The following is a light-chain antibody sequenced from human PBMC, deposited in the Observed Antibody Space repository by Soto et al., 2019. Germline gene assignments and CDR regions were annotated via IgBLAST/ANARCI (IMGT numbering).Light chain of an antibody. CDR1: QTISSW. V-gene: IGKV1-5*03. CDR3: QQYNNWLPET. Sequence: DIQMTQSPSTLSGSVGDSVTITCRASQTISSWLAWYQQKPGKAPKLLIYKASTLKSGVPSRFSGSGSGTEFTLTISSLQPDDFATYYCQQYNNWLPETFGQGTKVEIK. J-gene: IGKJ1*01. CDR2: KAS.